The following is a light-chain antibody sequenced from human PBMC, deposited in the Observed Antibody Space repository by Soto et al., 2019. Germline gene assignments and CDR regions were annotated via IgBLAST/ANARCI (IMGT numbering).Light chain of an antibody. CDR2: GTS. CDR3: QQYDNWPWT. V-gene: IGKV3-20*01. Sequence: ENVLTQSPGTLSLSPGERGTLSCRASQSVSNSFFAWYQQKPGQAPRLIIYGTSRRATGVPVRFSGSGSGTDFTLTISSLQSEDFGVYFCQQYDNWPWTFGQGTKVEMK. CDR1: QSVSNSF. J-gene: IGKJ1*01.